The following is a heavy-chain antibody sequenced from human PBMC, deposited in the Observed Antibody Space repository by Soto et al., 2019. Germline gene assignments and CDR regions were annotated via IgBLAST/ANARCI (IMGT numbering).Heavy chain of an antibody. J-gene: IGHJ6*02. CDR3: ARGTIFGVVVQNYYGMDV. V-gene: IGHV4-59*01. D-gene: IGHD3-3*01. CDR1: GGSISSYY. CDR2: IYYSGST. Sequence: SETLSLTCTVSGGSISSYYWSWIRQPPGKGLEWIGYIYYSGSTNYNPSLKSRVTISVDTSKNQFSLKLSSVTAADTAVYYCARGTIFGVVVQNYYGMDVWGQGTTVTVS.